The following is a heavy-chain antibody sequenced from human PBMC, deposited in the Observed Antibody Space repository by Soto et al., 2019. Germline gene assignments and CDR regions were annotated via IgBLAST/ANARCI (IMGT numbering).Heavy chain of an antibody. V-gene: IGHV3-30*18. Sequence: QVQLVESGGGVVQPGRSLRLSCAASGFTFSSYGMHWVRQAPGKGLEWVAVISYDGSNKYYADSVKGRFTISRDNSKNTLYLQMNSLRAEDTAVYYCAKALLPIAVAGTEIGYWGQGTLVTVSS. CDR2: ISYDGSNK. CDR1: GFTFSSYG. J-gene: IGHJ4*02. D-gene: IGHD6-19*01. CDR3: AKALLPIAVAGTEIGY.